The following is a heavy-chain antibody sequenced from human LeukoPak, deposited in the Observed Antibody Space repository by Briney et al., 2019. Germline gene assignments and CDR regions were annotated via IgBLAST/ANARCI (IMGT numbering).Heavy chain of an antibody. CDR3: AKRRTTMTTLDS. D-gene: IGHD4-17*01. CDR1: GFTFSNYN. Sequence: QPGGSLRLSCAASGFTFSNYNMNWVRQAPGKGLEWVSGISGSGGNTYYADSVRGRFTISRDNSKNTVYLQMNSLRAEDTAVYYCAKRRTTMTTLDSWGQGTLVTVSS. CDR2: ISGSGGNT. V-gene: IGHV3-23*01. J-gene: IGHJ5*01.